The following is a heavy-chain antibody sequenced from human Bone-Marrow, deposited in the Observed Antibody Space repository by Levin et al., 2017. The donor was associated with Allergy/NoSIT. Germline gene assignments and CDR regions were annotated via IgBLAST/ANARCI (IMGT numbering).Heavy chain of an antibody. Sequence: ASVKVSCKASGYTFTSYAMHWVRQAPGQRLEWMGWINAGNGNTKYSQKFQGRVTITRDTSASTAYMELSSLRSEDTAVYYCARDRCKYQLPQNEFDYWGQGTLVTVSS. J-gene: IGHJ4*02. D-gene: IGHD2-2*01. CDR2: INAGNGNT. V-gene: IGHV1-3*01. CDR3: ARDRCKYQLPQNEFDY. CDR1: GYTFTSYA.